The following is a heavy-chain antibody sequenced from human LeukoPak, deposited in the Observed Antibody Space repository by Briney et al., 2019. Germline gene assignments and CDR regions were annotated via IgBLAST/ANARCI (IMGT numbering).Heavy chain of an antibody. J-gene: IGHJ5*02. Sequence: SETLSLTCAVYGGSFSGYYWSWIRQPPGKGLEWIGEINHSGSTNYNPSLKSRVTISVDTSKNQFSLKLSSVTAADTAVYYCARAKVLRKWLVRGMFDPWGQGTLVTVSS. CDR1: GGSFSGYY. CDR2: INHSGST. D-gene: IGHD6-19*01. CDR3: ARAKVLRKWLVRGMFDP. V-gene: IGHV4-34*01.